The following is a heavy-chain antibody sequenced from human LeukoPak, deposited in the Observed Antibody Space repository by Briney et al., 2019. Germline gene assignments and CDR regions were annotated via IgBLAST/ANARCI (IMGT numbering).Heavy chain of an antibody. CDR3: AREGSYRLDY. Sequence: GGSLRLSCAASGFTFSSYAMHWVRQAPGKGLEWVAVISYDGSNKYYADSVKGRFTISRDDSKNTLYLQMDSLRDEDTAVYYCAREGSYRLDYWGQGTLATVSS. CDR2: ISYDGSNK. V-gene: IGHV3-30-3*01. J-gene: IGHJ4*02. CDR1: GFTFSSYA. D-gene: IGHD3-10*01.